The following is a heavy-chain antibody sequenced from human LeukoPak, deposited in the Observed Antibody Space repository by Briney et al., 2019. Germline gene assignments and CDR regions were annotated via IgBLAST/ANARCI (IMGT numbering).Heavy chain of an antibody. D-gene: IGHD1-26*01. V-gene: IGHV3-20*04. CDR1: GFTFSSYG. CDR2: IN. CDR3: ARAGGTYYGIAFDI. Sequence: GGTLRLSCAASGFTFSSYGMSWVRQAPGKGLEWVSGINYADSVKGRFTISRDNAKNSLYLQMNSLRAEDTAVYYCARAGGTYYGIAFDIWGQGTMVTVSS. J-gene: IGHJ3*02.